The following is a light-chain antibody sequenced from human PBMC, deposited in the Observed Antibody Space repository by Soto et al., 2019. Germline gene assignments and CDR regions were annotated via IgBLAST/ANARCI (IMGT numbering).Light chain of an antibody. J-gene: IGKJ3*01. V-gene: IGKV3-20*01. CDR1: QSVSSSF. CDR3: QQYGDSPFT. CDR2: AAS. Sequence: EIVLTQSPGTLSLSPGARATLSCRASQSVSSSFVAWYQQSHGQAPRLLIYAASSRAAGIPDRFSGSGSGTDFTLTISSLVPEDFAVYYCQQYGDSPFTFGPGIKVDIK.